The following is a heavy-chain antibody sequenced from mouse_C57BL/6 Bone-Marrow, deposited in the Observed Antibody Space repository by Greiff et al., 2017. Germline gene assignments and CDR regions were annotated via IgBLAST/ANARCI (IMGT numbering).Heavy chain of an antibody. D-gene: IGHD1-1*01. CDR2: IYPGSGST. Sequence: QVQLQQPGAELVKPGASVKMSCKASGYTFTSYWITWVQQRPGQGLEWIGDIYPGSGSTNYNEKFKSKAPLTVDTSSSTAYMQLSSLTSADAAVYYGARSYYYGSSYEGFAYWGQGTLVTVSA. CDR3: ARSYYYGSSYEGFAY. J-gene: IGHJ3*01. V-gene: IGHV1-55*01. CDR1: GYTFTSYW.